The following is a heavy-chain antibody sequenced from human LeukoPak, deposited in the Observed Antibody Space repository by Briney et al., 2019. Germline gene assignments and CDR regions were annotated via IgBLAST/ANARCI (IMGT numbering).Heavy chain of an antibody. CDR1: GGSNSRYY. CDR2: ISYSGST. J-gene: IGHJ6*03. V-gene: IGHV4-59*08. CDR3: ARTELRPLGGIYYYYMDV. D-gene: IGHD3-3*01. Sequence: SETLSLNCTVYGGSNSRYYWRFNSQPPAKGLEWISYISYSGSTNYYPSLKSRVTISVDTSKNQFSLKLSSVTAADTAVYYCARTELRPLGGIYYYYMDVWGKGTTVTVSS.